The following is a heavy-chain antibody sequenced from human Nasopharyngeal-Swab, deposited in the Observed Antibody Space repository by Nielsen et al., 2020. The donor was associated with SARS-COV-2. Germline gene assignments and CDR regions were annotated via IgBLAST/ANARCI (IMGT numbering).Heavy chain of an antibody. J-gene: IGHJ4*02. V-gene: IGHV1-46*01. D-gene: IGHD3-10*01. CDR3: AREMGYYGSVSYRPFDY. CDR1: GYTFTSYY. Sequence: ASVKVSCKASGYTFTSYYIHWVRQAPGQGLEWMGIINPSGGSTSYAQKFQGLVTMTRDTSTSTVYMELSSLRSEDTAVYYCAREMGYYGSVSYRPFDYWGQGTLVTVSS. CDR2: INPSGGST.